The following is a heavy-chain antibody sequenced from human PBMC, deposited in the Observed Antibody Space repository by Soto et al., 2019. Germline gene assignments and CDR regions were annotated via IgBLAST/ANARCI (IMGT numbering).Heavy chain of an antibody. CDR2: ISESGGKT. CDR1: GFTFRSYA. CDR3: AKDRATIFGVVWKYGMDV. V-gene: IGHV3-23*01. Sequence: EGQLLESGGGLVQPGGSLRLSCVASGFTFRSYAMAWVRQAPGKGLEWVSGISESGGKTNYAESVRGRFSISRDNSRNTLSLLMNNVPAEDTAIYYCAKDRATIFGVVWKYGMDVWGQGTTVSVSS. J-gene: IGHJ6*02. D-gene: IGHD3-3*01.